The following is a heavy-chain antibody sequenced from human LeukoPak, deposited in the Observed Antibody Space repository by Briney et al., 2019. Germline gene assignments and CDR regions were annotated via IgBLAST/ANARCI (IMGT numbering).Heavy chain of an antibody. J-gene: IGHJ6*02. CDR1: GGSISSSSYY. D-gene: IGHD6-19*01. CDR3: ARDLSKYNSAWSYSYGLDV. Sequence: SETLSLTCTVSGGSISSSSYYWGWIRQPPGKGLEWIGSIYYSGSTYYNPSLKSRVTISVDASKNQFSLKLSSVTAADTAVYYCARDLSKYNSAWSYSYGLDVWGQGTTVTVSS. CDR2: IYYSGST. V-gene: IGHV4-39*07.